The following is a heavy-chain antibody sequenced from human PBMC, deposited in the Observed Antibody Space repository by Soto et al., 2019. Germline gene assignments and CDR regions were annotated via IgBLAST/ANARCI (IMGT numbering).Heavy chain of an antibody. D-gene: IGHD4-17*01. CDR3: ARFGDYGDYARYYYYGMDV. V-gene: IGHV3-33*01. Sequence: GGSLRLSCAASGFTFSSYGMHWVRQAPGKGLEWVAVIWYDGSNKYYADSVKGRFTISRDNSKNTLYLQMNSLRAEDTAVYYCARFGDYGDYARYYYYGMDVWGQGTTVTVSS. J-gene: IGHJ6*02. CDR2: IWYDGSNK. CDR1: GFTFSSYG.